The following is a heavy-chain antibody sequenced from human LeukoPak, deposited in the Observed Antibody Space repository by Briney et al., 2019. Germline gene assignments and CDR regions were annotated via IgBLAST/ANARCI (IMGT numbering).Heavy chain of an antibody. CDR3: AREITSGYYFLDY. D-gene: IGHD2/OR15-2a*01. J-gene: IGHJ4*02. CDR1: GGSISTYY. V-gene: IGHV4-4*07. Sequence: PSETLSLTCTVSGGSISTYYWNWIRQPAGKGLEWIGRMYSSGSTYYNPSLKSRVTMSVDTSKNQFSLKLTSVTAADTAVYYCAREITSGYYFLDYWGQGTLVTVSS. CDR2: MYSSGST.